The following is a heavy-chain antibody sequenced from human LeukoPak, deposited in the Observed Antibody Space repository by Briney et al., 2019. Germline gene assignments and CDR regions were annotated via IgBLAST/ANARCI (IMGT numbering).Heavy chain of an antibody. J-gene: IGHJ4*02. CDR3: GKHDSDYDGK. V-gene: IGHV3-30*02. CDR2: IPSDETNK. D-gene: IGHD5-12*01. CDR1: GFTFSICG. Sequence: GGSLRLSCATSGFTFSICGMRWVRQAPGKGLEWVAFIPSDETNKYYADSVKGRFTISRDNSRNTLYLQMNSLRVEDTAVYYCGKHDSDYDGKWGQGSLVTVSS.